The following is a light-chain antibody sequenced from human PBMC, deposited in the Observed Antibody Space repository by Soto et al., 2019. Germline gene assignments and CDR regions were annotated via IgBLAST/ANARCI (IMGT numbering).Light chain of an antibody. CDR2: DVS. CDR3: SSYTSSIVI. J-gene: IGLJ2*01. Sequence: QSALTQPPSVSGSPGQSVTISCTGTSSDVGKYDRVSWYQQPPGTAPKLMIYDVSNRPSGVPDRFSGSKSGNTASLTISGLQAEDEADYYCSSYTSSIVIFGGGTKLTVL. CDR1: SSDVGKYDR. V-gene: IGLV2-18*02.